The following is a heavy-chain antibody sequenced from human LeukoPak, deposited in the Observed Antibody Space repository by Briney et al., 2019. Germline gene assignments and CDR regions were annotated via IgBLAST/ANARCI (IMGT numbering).Heavy chain of an antibody. CDR3: ARTGGWLSNFDF. CDR2: IDTAGSAT. V-gene: IGHV3-74*01. CDR1: GFTFSNFW. Sequence: GCLRLSCTASGFTFSNFWVHWVRQAPGKGLVWVSGIDTAGSATRYADSVKGRFTISRDSAKNTLFLQINSLRAEDTAVYYCARTGGWLSNFDFWGQGSLVTVSS. J-gene: IGHJ4*02. D-gene: IGHD5-24*01.